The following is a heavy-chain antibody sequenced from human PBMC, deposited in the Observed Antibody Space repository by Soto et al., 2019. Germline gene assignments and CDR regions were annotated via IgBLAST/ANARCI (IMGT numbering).Heavy chain of an antibody. CDR3: AGPRGYQLQPPGY. V-gene: IGHV3-66*01. CDR1: GFTVSSNY. Sequence: GGSLRLSCAASGFTVSSNYMSWVRQAPGKGLEWVSVIYSGGSTYYADSVKGRFTISRDNSKNTLYLQMNSLRAEDTAVYYCAGPRGYQLQPPGYWGQGTLVTVSS. D-gene: IGHD2-2*01. J-gene: IGHJ4*02. CDR2: IYSGGST.